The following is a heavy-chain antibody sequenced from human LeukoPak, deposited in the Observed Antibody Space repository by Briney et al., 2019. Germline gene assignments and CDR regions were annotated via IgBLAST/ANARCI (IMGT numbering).Heavy chain of an antibody. J-gene: IGHJ4*02. CDR3: AREGYSYGSTFDY. D-gene: IGHD5-18*01. Sequence: ASVRVSCKASGYTFTGYYIHWVRQAPGQGLEWMGWINPNSGRTDYAQKFQGRVTMTRDTSISTAYMELSRLRSDDTAVYYCAREGYSYGSTFDYWGQGTLVTVSS. V-gene: IGHV1-2*02. CDR2: INPNSGRT. CDR1: GYTFTGYY.